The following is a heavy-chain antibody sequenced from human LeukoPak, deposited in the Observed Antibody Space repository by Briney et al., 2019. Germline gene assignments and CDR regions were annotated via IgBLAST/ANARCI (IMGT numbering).Heavy chain of an antibody. CDR3: ARGNIIGTFDY. Sequence: SETLSLTCTASGGSISSYYWSWIRQPPGKGLEWIGYIYYSGSTNYNPSLKSRVTISVDTSKNQFSLKLSSVTAADTAVYYCARGNIIGTFDYWGQGTLVTVSS. D-gene: IGHD2/OR15-2a*01. V-gene: IGHV4-59*01. CDR2: IYYSGST. CDR1: GGSISSYY. J-gene: IGHJ4*02.